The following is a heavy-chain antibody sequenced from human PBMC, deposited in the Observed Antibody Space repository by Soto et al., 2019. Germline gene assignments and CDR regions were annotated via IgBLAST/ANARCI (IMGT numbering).Heavy chain of an antibody. V-gene: IGHV3-23*01. CDR2: ISGSGGST. CDR3: ARAYSSPTY. Sequence: EVQLLESGGGLVQPGGSLRLSCATSGFTFSSYAMSWVRQAPGKGLEWVSAISGSGGSTYYADSVKGRFTISRDNAKNTLYLQMNSLRAEDTAVYYGARAYSSPTYWGQGTLVTVSS. CDR1: GFTFSSYA. D-gene: IGHD6-13*01. J-gene: IGHJ4*02.